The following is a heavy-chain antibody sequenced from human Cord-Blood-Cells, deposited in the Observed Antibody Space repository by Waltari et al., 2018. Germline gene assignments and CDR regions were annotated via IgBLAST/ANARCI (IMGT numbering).Heavy chain of an antibody. Sequence: EVQLLGSGGCWVQPGGSLSLPFPASGFPFSTFWLRWVRQAPVKGLECVDNIKQDGSEKYYVDSVKGRFTISRDNAKNSLYLQMNSLRAEDTAVYYCARDGREGWFDPWGQGTLVTVSS. CDR2: IKQDGSEK. V-gene: IGHV3-7*01. CDR1: GFPFSTFW. J-gene: IGHJ5*02. CDR3: ARDGREGWFDP.